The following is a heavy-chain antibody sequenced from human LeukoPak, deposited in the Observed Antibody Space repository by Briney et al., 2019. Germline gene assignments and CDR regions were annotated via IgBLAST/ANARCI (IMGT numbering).Heavy chain of an antibody. V-gene: IGHV4-61*09. J-gene: IGHJ4*02. CDR1: GGPISGGPHY. CDR3: ARANYYDSTGCYHDY. D-gene: IGHD3-22*01. Sequence: SETLSLTCTVSGGPISGGPHYWTWIRQPAGKGLEWIGHISASGRTTYNPSLKSRVTISVDTSKSQFSLRLTSVTAADTAVYYCARANYYDSTGCYHDYWGQGTLVTVSS. CDR2: ISASGRT.